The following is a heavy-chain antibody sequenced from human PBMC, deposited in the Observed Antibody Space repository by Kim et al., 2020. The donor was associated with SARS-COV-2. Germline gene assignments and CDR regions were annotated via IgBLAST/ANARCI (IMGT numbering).Heavy chain of an antibody. CDR1: GGSLTSFY. V-gene: IGHV4-59*01. Sequence: SETLSLTCSVSGGSLTSFYWSWLRLSPEKGLEWIGHIYYSGVTDYHPSLKSRVAMSVDAPKRQFSLSLTSVTTADTATYFCARYYDGNGIRRRAFDSWGQGIQVIVSS. J-gene: IGHJ4*02. CDR3: ARYYDGNGIRRRAFDS. D-gene: IGHD3-22*01. CDR2: IYYSGVT.